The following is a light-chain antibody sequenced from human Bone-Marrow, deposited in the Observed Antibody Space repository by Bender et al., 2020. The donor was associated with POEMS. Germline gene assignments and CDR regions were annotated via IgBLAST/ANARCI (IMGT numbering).Light chain of an antibody. Sequence: QSALTQPASVSGSLGQSITISCTGTSSDVGAYNYVSWYQQHPGKAPKLMIYDVINRPSGVPDRISGSKSGTSGSLAISGLRSEDEADYYCNSAAGSNGYVFGTGTKVTVL. V-gene: IGLV2-8*01. J-gene: IGLJ1*01. CDR2: DVI. CDR3: NSAAGSNGYV. CDR1: SSDVGAYNY.